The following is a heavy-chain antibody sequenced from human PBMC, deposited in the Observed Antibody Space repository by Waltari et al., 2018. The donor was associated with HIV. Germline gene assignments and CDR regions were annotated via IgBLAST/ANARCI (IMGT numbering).Heavy chain of an antibody. D-gene: IGHD2-15*01. J-gene: IGHJ4*02. Sequence: EVQLVESGGGLVKPGGSLRLSCAASGFTFSSYSMNWVRQAPGKGLEWVSSISSSSSYIYYADSVKGRFTISRDNAKNSLYLQMNSLRAEDTAVYYCARDLVVVAAHEGWGQGTLVTVSS. CDR3: ARDLVVVAAHEG. V-gene: IGHV3-21*01. CDR1: GFTFSSYS. CDR2: ISSSSSYI.